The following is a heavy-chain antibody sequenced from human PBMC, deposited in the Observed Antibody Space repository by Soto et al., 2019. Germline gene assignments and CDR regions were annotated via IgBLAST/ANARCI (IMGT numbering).Heavy chain of an antibody. CDR1: GFTFSSYA. V-gene: IGHV3-30-3*01. CDR2: ISYDGSNK. Sequence: PGGSLRLSCAASGFTFSSYAMNWVRQAPGKGLEWVALISYDGSNKYYADSVRGRFTSSIDSSTNTLFLQMNSLRAADTAVYYCGRCTSTSCHLGSDYWGQGTLVTVSS. D-gene: IGHD2-2*01. CDR3: GRCTSTSCHLGSDY. J-gene: IGHJ4*02.